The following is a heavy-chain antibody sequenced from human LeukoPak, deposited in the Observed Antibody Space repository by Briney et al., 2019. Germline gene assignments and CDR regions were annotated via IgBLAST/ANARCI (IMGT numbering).Heavy chain of an antibody. Sequence: SETLSLTCTVSGGSISSYYWSWIRQPPGKGLEWIGYIYYSGSTNYNPSLKSRVTISVDTSKNQFSLKLSSVTAADTAVYYCAREGVHSGYDPGPNDYWGQGTLVTVSS. J-gene: IGHJ4*02. CDR3: AREGVHSGYDPGPNDY. CDR1: GGSISSYY. D-gene: IGHD5-12*01. CDR2: IYYSGST. V-gene: IGHV4-59*01.